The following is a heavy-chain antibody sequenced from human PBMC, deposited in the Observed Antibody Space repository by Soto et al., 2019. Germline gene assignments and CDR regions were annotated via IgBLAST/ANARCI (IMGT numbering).Heavy chain of an antibody. CDR3: ARAYDYYGMDV. CDR1: GYTFTSYG. CDR2: INAYNGNT. J-gene: IGHJ6*02. V-gene: IGHV1-18*01. D-gene: IGHD3-16*01. Sequence: ASVKVSCKASGYTFTSYGISWVRQAPGQGLEWMGWINAYNGNTNYAQKFQGWVTMTRDTSISTAYMELSRLRSDDTAVYYCARAYDYYGMDVWGQGTTVTVSS.